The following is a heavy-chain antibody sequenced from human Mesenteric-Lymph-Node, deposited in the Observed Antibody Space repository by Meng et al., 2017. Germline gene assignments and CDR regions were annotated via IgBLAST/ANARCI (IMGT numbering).Heavy chain of an antibody. D-gene: IGHD1-26*01. J-gene: IGHJ4*02. CDR3: ARSPYSGSALPFFDY. CDR1: GGSISSGDYY. V-gene: IGHV4-30-4*01. CDR2: IYYSGST. Sequence: QGRLQAPAPGLLKPPPPLSPTCTVSGGSISSGDYYWSWIRQPPEKGLEWIGYIYYSGSTYYNPSLKSRVSISGDTSNKQFSLKLTSVTAADTAVYYCARSPYSGSALPFFDYWGQGSLVTVSS.